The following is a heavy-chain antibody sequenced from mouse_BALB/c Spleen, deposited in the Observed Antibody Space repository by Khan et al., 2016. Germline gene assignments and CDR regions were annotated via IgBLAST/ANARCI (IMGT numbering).Heavy chain of an antibody. V-gene: IGHV9-3-1*01. Sequence: QIQLVQSGPELKKPGETVKISCKASGYTFTNYGMNWVKQAPGKGLKWMGWINTYTGEPTYADDFKGRFAFSLETSASTAYLQINNLKNEDTATXFCASIYDGYSVGLYYAMDYWGQGTSVTVSS. J-gene: IGHJ4*01. CDR3: ASIYDGYSVGLYYAMDY. CDR2: INTYTGEP. D-gene: IGHD2-3*01. CDR1: GYTFTNYG.